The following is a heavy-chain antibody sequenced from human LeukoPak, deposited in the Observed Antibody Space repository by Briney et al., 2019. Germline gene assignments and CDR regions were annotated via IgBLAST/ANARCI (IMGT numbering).Heavy chain of an antibody. J-gene: IGHJ4*02. CDR3: ARDRQQLDY. CDR1: GGSISSYY. V-gene: IGHV4-59*01. Sequence: SQTLSLTCTVSGGSISSYYWSWIRQPPGKGLEWIGYIYYSGSTNYNPSLKSRVTISVDTSKNQFSLKLSSVTAADTAVYYCARDRQQLDYWGQGTLVTVSS. D-gene: IGHD6-13*01. CDR2: IYYSGST.